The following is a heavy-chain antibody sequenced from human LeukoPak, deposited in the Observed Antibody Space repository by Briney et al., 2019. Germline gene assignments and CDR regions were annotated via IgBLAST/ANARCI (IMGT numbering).Heavy chain of an antibody. V-gene: IGHV3-23*01. CDR3: ARDLEDSSPFGAFDM. CDR1: GFTFSSFA. D-gene: IGHD3-22*01. Sequence: HPGGSLRLSCAASGFTFSSFAMSWVRQSPGKGLEWVSSIGSGSSTYYADSVKGRFTISRDNSMNTVYLQMNSLRAEDTAVYYCARDLEDSSPFGAFDMWGQGTMVTVSS. CDR2: IGSGSST. J-gene: IGHJ3*02.